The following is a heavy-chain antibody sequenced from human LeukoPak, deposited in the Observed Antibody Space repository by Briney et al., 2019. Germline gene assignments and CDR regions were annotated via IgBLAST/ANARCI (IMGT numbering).Heavy chain of an antibody. V-gene: IGHV1-2*02. CDR2: INPNSGGT. Sequence: ASVKVSCKASGYTFIGYYMHWVRQAPGQGLEWMGWINPNSGGTNYAQNFQGRVTMTTDTSIDTASMELSRLTSDDTAVYYCANSRDGFNTELNYWGQGTLVTVSS. J-gene: IGHJ4*02. D-gene: IGHD5-24*01. CDR1: GYTFIGYY. CDR3: ANSRDGFNTELNY.